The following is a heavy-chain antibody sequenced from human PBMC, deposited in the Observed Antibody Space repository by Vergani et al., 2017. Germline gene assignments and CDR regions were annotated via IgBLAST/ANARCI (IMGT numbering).Heavy chain of an antibody. Sequence: QVELVETGGGVVQPGGSLRLSCVASGCTFSSYGIHWVRQAPGKGLQWVAFIRFDGNKQYFADSVRGRLTLSRDNSRNTLYLQMNSLRVEDTAVYYCAKGLDTTMVPLGMDVWGQGTTVTVSS. CDR3: AKGLDTTMVPLGMDV. V-gene: IGHV3-30*02. CDR1: GCTFSSYG. D-gene: IGHD5-18*01. J-gene: IGHJ6*02. CDR2: IRFDGNKQ.